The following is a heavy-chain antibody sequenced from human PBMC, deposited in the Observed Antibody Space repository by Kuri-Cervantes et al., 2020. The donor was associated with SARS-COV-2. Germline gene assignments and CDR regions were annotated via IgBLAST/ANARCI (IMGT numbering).Heavy chain of an antibody. Sequence: LRLSCAVSGGSISSGGYSWSWIRQPPGKGLEWIGYIYHSGSTYYNPSLKSRVTISVDRSKNQFSLKLSSVTAADTAVDYCARDKSGYYGSGSYSLYYYYYGMDVWGQGTTVTVSS. D-gene: IGHD3-10*01. CDR1: GGSISSGGYS. J-gene: IGHJ6*02. CDR3: ARDKSGYYGSGSYSLYYYYYGMDV. V-gene: IGHV4-30-2*01. CDR2: IYHSGST.